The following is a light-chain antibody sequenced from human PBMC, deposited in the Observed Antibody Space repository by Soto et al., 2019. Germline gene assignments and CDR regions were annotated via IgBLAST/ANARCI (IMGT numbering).Light chain of an antibody. V-gene: IGLV4-69*01. Sequence: QAVVTQSPSASASPGASVRLTCTLSSGHSDYAIAWHQQQPEKGPRYLMKVTSDGSHTKGDGIPDRFSGSSSGADRYLTISSLRSDDEADYYCQAWGTGGVFGGGTQLTVL. CDR3: QAWGTGGV. CDR2: VTSDGSH. CDR1: SGHSDYA. J-gene: IGLJ3*02.